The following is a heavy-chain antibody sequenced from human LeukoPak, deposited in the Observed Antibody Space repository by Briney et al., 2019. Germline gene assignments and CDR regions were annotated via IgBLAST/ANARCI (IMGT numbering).Heavy chain of an antibody. V-gene: IGHV3-48*03. CDR1: GFTLSSYE. J-gene: IGHJ6*04. Sequence: GGSLRLSCTASGFTLSSYEMTWIRQAPGKGLEWVSSIDYSGDTTYYADSVKGRFTISRDNAKNSLYLQMNSLRAEDTAVYYCAELGITMIGGVWGKGTTVTISS. CDR2: IDYSGDTT. D-gene: IGHD3-10*02. CDR3: AELGITMIGGV.